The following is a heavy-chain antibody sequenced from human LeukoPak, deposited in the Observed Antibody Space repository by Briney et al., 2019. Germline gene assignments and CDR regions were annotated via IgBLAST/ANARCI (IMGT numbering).Heavy chain of an antibody. V-gene: IGHV1-69*06. CDR3: ARASSDDTAMATPFAY. J-gene: IGHJ4*02. CDR1: GGTFSNYA. D-gene: IGHD5-18*01. CDR2: ITPIFGTA. Sequence: ASVKVSCKASGGTFSNYAINWVRQAPGQGLEWMGGITPIFGTANYVQKFQGRVTITADKSTSTAYMELSRLRSEDTAIYYSARASSDDTAMATPFAYWGQGTLVTVSS.